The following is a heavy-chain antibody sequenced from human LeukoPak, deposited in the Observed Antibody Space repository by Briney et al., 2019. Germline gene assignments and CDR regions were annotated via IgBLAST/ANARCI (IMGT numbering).Heavy chain of an antibody. CDR2: ISSSGSTI. Sequence: GGSLRLSCAASGFTFSSYSMNWVRQAPGKGLEWVSYISSSGSTIYYADSVKVRFTISRDNAKNSLYLQMNSLRAEDTAVYYCAELGITMIGGVWGKGTTVTISA. CDR1: GFTFSSYS. J-gene: IGHJ6*04. CDR3: AELGITMIGGV. D-gene: IGHD3-10*02. V-gene: IGHV3-48*04.